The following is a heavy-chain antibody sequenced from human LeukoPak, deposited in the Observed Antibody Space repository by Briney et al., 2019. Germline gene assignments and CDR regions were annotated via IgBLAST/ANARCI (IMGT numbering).Heavy chain of an antibody. CDR2: IRYDGTNQ. D-gene: IGHD6-19*01. CDR3: AKGNTAVADY. CDR1: GFTFDGYG. Sequence: GGSLRLSCAASGFTFDGYGMHWVRQAPGKGLEWVAFIRYDGTNQYYADSVKGRFTISRDNSKNTLYLQMNSLRAEDTAVYYCAKGNTAVADYWGQGTLVTVSS. V-gene: IGHV3-30*02. J-gene: IGHJ4*02.